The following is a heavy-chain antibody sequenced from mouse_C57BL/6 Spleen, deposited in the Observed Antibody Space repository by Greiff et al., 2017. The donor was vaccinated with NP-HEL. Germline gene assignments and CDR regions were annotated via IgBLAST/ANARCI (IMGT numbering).Heavy chain of an antibody. CDR1: GYTFTNYW. CDR3: AREGGLYDGYYYAMDY. V-gene: IGHV1-63*01. CDR2: IYPGGGYT. J-gene: IGHJ4*01. D-gene: IGHD2-3*01. Sequence: QVQLQQSGAELVRPGTSVKMSCKASGYTFTNYWIGWAKQRPGHGLEWIGDIYPGGGYTNYNEKFKGKATLTADKSSSTAYMQFSSLTSEDSAIYYCAREGGLYDGYYYAMDYWGQGTSVTVSS.